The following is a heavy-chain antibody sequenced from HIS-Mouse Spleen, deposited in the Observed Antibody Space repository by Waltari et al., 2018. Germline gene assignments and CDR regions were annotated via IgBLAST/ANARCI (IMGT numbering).Heavy chain of an antibody. CDR2: IYHSGST. J-gene: IGHJ6*02. CDR3: ARGESGSYYYYYYYGMDV. D-gene: IGHD1-26*01. Sequence: QVQLQESGPGLVKPSETLSLTCTVSGYSISSGYYWGWIRQPPGKGLEWIGRIYHSGSTYYNPALKSRVTISVDTSKNQFSLKLSSVTAADTAVYYCARGESGSYYYYYYYGMDVWGQGTTVTVSS. V-gene: IGHV4-38-2*02. CDR1: GYSISSGYY.